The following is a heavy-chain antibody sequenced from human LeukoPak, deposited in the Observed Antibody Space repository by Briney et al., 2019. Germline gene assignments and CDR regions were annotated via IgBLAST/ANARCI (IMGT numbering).Heavy chain of an antibody. D-gene: IGHD6-19*01. V-gene: IGHV4-34*01. CDR1: GGSFSGYY. CDR2: INHSGST. CDR3: ARTLVRGGWFLGPFSFYI. Sequence: SETLSLTCAVYGGSFSGYYWSWIRQPPGKGLEWIGEINHSGSTNYNPSLKSRVTISVDTSKNQFSLKLSSVTAADPAVYYCARTLVRGGWFLGPFSFYIWGQRTMVPVSS. J-gene: IGHJ3*02.